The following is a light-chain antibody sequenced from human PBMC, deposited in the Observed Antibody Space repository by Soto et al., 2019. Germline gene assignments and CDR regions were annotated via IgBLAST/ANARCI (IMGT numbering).Light chain of an antibody. CDR3: QHYNSYSEA. Sequence: DIQMTQSPSTLSGSVGARVTITCRASQTISSWLAWCQQKPGKAPKLLIYKASTLKSGVPSRFSGSGSGTEFTLTISSLQPDDFATYYCQHYNSYSEAFGQGTKVDIK. J-gene: IGKJ1*01. CDR2: KAS. CDR1: QTISSW. V-gene: IGKV1-5*03.